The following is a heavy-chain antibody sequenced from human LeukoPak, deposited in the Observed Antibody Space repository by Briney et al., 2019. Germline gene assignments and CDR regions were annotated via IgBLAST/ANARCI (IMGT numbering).Heavy chain of an antibody. CDR1: GYTFTGYY. CDR2: INTNTGNP. Sequence: ASVKVSCKASGYTFTGYYMHWVRQAPGQGLEWMGWINTNTGNPTYAQGFTGRFVFSLDTSVSTAYLQISSLKAEDTAVYYCARDIRDGSGTFAYNWFDPWGQGTLVTVSS. V-gene: IGHV7-4-1*02. CDR3: ARDIRDGSGTFAYNWFDP. J-gene: IGHJ5*02. D-gene: IGHD3-10*01.